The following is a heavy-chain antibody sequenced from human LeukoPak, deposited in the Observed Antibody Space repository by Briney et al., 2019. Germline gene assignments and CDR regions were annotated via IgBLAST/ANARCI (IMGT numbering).Heavy chain of an antibody. D-gene: IGHD1-26*01. CDR2: ISYDGSNK. J-gene: IGHJ4*02. CDR3: ARSYYSIYFDY. CDR1: GFTFSSYA. V-gene: IGHV3-30-3*01. Sequence: GSLRLSCAASGFTFSSYAMHWVRQAPGKGLEWVAVISYDGSNKYYADSVKGRFTISRDNSKNTLYLQMNSLRAEDTAVYYCARSYYSIYFDYWGQGTLVTVSS.